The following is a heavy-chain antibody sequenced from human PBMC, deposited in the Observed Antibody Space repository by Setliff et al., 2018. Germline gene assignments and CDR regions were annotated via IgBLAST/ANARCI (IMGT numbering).Heavy chain of an antibody. J-gene: IGHJ3*02. CDR3: ARPGLYCSGGSCYGDDAFDI. Sequence: SVKVSCQASGYTFTSYGISWVRQTPGQGLEWMGWISAYDGDTNYAQKLQGRVTMTTDTSTTTAYMELRSLRSDDTAVYYCARPGLYCSGGSCYGDDAFDIWGQGTMVTVSS. CDR2: ISAYDGDT. V-gene: IGHV1-18*01. CDR1: GYTFTSYG. D-gene: IGHD2-15*01.